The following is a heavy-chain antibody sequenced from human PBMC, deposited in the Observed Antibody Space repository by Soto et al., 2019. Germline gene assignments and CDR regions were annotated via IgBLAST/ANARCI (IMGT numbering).Heavy chain of an antibody. V-gene: IGHV3-30*18. D-gene: IGHD3-16*01. Sequence: QVQLVESGGGVVQSGRSLRLSCAASGFSFSSHAMHWVRQAPGKGLVWVALMSYDGSKNYYADSVKGRFTISRDNSKNPLYLQMNSLRAEATAVYYCAKDLGGGRFYGMDVWGQGTTVTVSS. CDR3: AKDLGGGRFYGMDV. J-gene: IGHJ6*01. CDR2: MSYDGSKN. CDR1: GFSFSSHA.